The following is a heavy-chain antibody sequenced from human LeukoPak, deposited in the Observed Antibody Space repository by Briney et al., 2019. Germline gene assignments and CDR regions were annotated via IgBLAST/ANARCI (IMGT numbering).Heavy chain of an antibody. CDR3: ARDYTGGWNDY. D-gene: IGHD7-27*01. CDR2: IKEDGSEK. Sequence: GGSLRLSCAASEFTFSSYWMSWVRQAPGKGLECVAKIKEDGSEKHYVDSVKGRFTISRDNAKNSLYLQMNSLRAEDTAVYYCARDYTGGWNDYWGQGTLVTVSS. CDR1: EFTFSSYW. V-gene: IGHV3-7*01. J-gene: IGHJ4*02.